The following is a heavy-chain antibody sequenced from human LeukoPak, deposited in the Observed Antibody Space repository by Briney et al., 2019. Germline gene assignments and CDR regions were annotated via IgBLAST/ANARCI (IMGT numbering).Heavy chain of an antibody. D-gene: IGHD2-15*01. CDR2: IIPIFGTA. V-gene: IGHV1-69*13. Sequence: SVKVSWKASGGTFSSYAISWVRQAPGQGLEWMGGIIPIFGTANYAQKFQGRVTITADESTSTAYMELSSLRSEDTAVYYCARDPPPNCSGGSCYRNWFDPWGQGTLVTVSS. J-gene: IGHJ5*02. CDR3: ARDPPPNCSGGSCYRNWFDP. CDR1: GGTFSSYA.